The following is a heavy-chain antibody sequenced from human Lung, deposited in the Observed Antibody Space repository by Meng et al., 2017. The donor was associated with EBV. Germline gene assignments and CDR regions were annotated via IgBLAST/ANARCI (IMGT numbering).Heavy chain of an antibody. Sequence: VEVVVVGGGVVLAGLCLCLCCSAVGFMFSNCAKTWVRQAPGKGLERGSSITGSGDTTYYEYSVKGRFSISRDKYKNTLNLQMNSLRVEATAVYFCAKQTDGDFVHFDYWGQGILVTVSS. V-gene: IGHV3-23*04. CDR1: GFMFSNCA. CDR3: AKQTDGDFVHFDY. CDR2: ITGSGDTT. J-gene: IGHJ4*02. D-gene: IGHD3-10*01.